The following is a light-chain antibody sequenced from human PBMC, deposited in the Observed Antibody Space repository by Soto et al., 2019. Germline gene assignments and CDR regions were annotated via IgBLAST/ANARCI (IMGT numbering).Light chain of an antibody. CDR3: QQSYSIPQT. Sequence: DIQMTQSPSSLSASVGDRVAITCRASQSISSYLNWYQQKPGQAPKLLIYAATSLQSGVPSRFSGSESGTDFTLSISSLQPEDFATYYCQQSYSIPQTFGQGTKVEIK. CDR2: AAT. J-gene: IGKJ1*01. V-gene: IGKV1-39*01. CDR1: QSISSY.